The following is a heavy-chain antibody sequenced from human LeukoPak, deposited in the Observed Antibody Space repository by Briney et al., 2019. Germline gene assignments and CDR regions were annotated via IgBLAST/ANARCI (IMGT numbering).Heavy chain of an antibody. Sequence: RSQTLSLTCAISGNSVSSNSATWNWIRQSPSRGLEWLGRTYYRSTWYDDYAVSVKSRITINPDTSENQFSLQLNSVSPEDTAVYYCVRGSKGSSPYWYFDLWGRGTLVTASS. CDR2: TYYRSTWYD. CDR3: VRGSKGSSPYWYFDL. CDR1: GNSVSSNSAT. J-gene: IGHJ2*01. D-gene: IGHD6-13*01. V-gene: IGHV6-1*01.